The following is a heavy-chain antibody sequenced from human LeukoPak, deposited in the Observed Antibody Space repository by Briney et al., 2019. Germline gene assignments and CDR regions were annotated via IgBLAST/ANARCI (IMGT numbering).Heavy chain of an antibody. D-gene: IGHD3-9*01. V-gene: IGHV3-74*01. CDR3: GRGGLTGQMAAFDY. CDR1: GFTFSSYW. CDR2: INSDGGST. Sequence: GRSLSLSCAASGFTFSSYWMHWVRQAPGWGLEWVSRINSDGGSTTYADSVKGRFTISRDNAKNTMYLQMSSLGADDSAVYYCGRGGLTGQMAAFDYWGQGALVTVST. J-gene: IGHJ4*02.